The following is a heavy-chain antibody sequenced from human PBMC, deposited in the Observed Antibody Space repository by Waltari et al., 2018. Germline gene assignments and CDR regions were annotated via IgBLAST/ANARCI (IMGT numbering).Heavy chain of an antibody. D-gene: IGHD6-19*01. J-gene: IGHJ4*02. CDR3: ARGFDGWPFDY. CDR2: IHHSGST. Sequence: QVQLKESGPGLVKPSGTLSLACDVSGVSFSSNDWWSWVRQPPGKGLEWIGEIHHSGSTKYNPSLKSRLLMSVDTSKSQISLTMKSVTAADTAVYYCARGFDGWPFDYWGQGTLVIVSS. V-gene: IGHV4-4*02. CDR1: GVSFSSNDW.